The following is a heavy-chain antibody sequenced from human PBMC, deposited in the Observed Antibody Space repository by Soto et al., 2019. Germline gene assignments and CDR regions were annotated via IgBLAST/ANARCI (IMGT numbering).Heavy chain of an antibody. D-gene: IGHD2-2*01. CDR3: ARDSTAYYYMDV. CDR1: GFAVNNNY. Sequence: EVQLVQSGGGVVQPGGSLRLSCPASGFAVNNNYMSWVRQAQGKGLEWVSVIYSGGSTYYADSVKGGFTISRDNSKNTLYLQMNSLRAEDTAVYYCARDSTAYYYMDVWGKGTTVTVSS. V-gene: IGHV3-66*01. J-gene: IGHJ6*03. CDR2: IYSGGST.